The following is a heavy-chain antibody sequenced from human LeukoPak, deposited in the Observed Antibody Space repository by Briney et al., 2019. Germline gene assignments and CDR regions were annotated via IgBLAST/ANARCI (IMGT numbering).Heavy chain of an antibody. D-gene: IGHD3-10*01. CDR2: ISYDGSNK. CDR1: GFTFSSYP. V-gene: IGHV3-30-3*01. CDR3: ARTMAAATYDY. Sequence: GGSLRLSCAASGFTFSSYPMHWVRQAPGKGLEWVAVISYDGSNKYYTDSVKGRFTISRDNSKNTLYLQMNSLRTDDTAVYYCARTMAAATYDYWGQGTLVTVSS. J-gene: IGHJ4*02.